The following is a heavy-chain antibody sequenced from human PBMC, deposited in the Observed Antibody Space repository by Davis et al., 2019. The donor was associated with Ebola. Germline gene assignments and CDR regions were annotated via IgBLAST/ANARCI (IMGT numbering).Heavy chain of an antibody. V-gene: IGHV4-34*01. CDR1: GGSFSGYY. Sequence: MPSETLSLTCAVYGGSFSGYYWSWIRQPPGKGLEWIGEINHSGSTNYNPSLKSRVTISVDTSKNQFSLKLSSVTAADTAVYYCARRDGMGYFDYWGQGTLVTVSS. J-gene: IGHJ4*02. CDR3: ARRDGMGYFDY. D-gene: IGHD1-26*01. CDR2: INHSGST.